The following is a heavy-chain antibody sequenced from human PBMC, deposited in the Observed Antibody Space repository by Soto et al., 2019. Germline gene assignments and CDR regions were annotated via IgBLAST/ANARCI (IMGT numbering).Heavy chain of an antibody. CDR2: INQDGSDT. Sequence: PGGSLRLSCAASRLIFSRYWMNWVRQAPGKGLEWVATINQDGSDTYYVDSAKGRFTISRDNTKSSLYLQMTSLRAEDTALYYCATLPGGLVGVVGYYYYGMDVWGQGTTVTVSS. CDR1: RLIFSRYW. J-gene: IGHJ6*02. CDR3: ATLPGGLVGVVGYYYYGMDV. V-gene: IGHV3-7*03. D-gene: IGHD1-26*01.